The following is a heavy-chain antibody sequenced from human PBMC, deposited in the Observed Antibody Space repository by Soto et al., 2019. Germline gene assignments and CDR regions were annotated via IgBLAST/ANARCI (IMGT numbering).Heavy chain of an antibody. Sequence: SETLSLTSAVYGGSFSGYYWSWIRQPPGKGLEWIGYIYYSGSTNYNPSLKSRVTISVDTSKNQFSLKLSSVTAADTAVYYCARDLNFWSGYFDYWGQGTLVTVSS. CDR3: ARDLNFWSGYFDY. CDR2: IYYSGST. V-gene: IGHV4-59*01. D-gene: IGHD3-3*01. CDR1: GGSFSGYY. J-gene: IGHJ4*02.